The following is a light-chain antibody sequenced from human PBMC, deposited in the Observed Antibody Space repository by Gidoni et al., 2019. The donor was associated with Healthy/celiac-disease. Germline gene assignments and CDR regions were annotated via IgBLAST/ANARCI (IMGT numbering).Light chain of an antibody. J-gene: IGLJ1*01. V-gene: IGLV2-23*02. CDR2: EVS. CDR3: CSYAGSYV. Sequence: QSALTQPASVSGSPGQSITISCTGTSSDVGSYNLVSWYKQHPGKAPNLMIYEVSTRPSGVSHRFSGSKSGNTASLTISGLQAEDEADYYCCSYAGSYVFGTGTKVTVL. CDR1: SSDVGSYNL.